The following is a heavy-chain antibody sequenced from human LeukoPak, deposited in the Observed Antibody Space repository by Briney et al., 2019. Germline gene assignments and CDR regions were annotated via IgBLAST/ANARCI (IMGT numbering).Heavy chain of an antibody. Sequence: PSDTLSLTCTVSGGSIGSSYGSCIRQPPGKGLEWVGYIIYSGSTNYNPSLKSRVTISVATSKNQFSLKLTSVTAADTAVYYCARDSSRGAFDYWGQGTLVTVSS. J-gene: IGHJ4*02. CDR1: GGSIGSSY. V-gene: IGHV4-59*01. CDR3: ARDSSRGAFDY. CDR2: IIYSGST.